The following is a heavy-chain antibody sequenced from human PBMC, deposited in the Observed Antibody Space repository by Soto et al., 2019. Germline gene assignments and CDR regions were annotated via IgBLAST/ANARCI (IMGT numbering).Heavy chain of an antibody. V-gene: IGHV4-59*01. Sequence: SETLSLTCTVSGGHISSYYWSWIRQPPGKGLEWIGYIDYSGSTNYNPSLKSRVTISVDRSKNQFSLKLSSVTAADTAVYYCASRNKGYYYGMDVWGQGTTVTVSS. CDR2: IDYSGST. CDR3: ASRNKGYYYGMDV. CDR1: GGHISSYY. J-gene: IGHJ6*02.